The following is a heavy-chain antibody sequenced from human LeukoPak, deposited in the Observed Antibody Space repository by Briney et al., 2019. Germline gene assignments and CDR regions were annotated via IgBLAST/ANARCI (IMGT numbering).Heavy chain of an antibody. V-gene: IGHV3-49*03. D-gene: IGHD1-26*01. CDR2: IRSKTSGGTT. CDR3: TRDTTRVNY. CDR1: GFTFGDFA. Sequence: SLRLSCTASGFTFGDFAMSWFRQAPGKGLEWVGFIRSKTSGGTTEYAASVKGRFTISRDDSKGIAYLQMNGLKTADTAVYYCTRDTTRVNYWGQGTLVTVSA. J-gene: IGHJ4*02.